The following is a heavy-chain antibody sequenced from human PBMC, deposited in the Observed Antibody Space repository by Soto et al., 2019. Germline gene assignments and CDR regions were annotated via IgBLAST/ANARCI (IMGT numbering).Heavy chain of an antibody. J-gene: IGHJ6*03. CDR1: GGSISSYY. Sequence: SETLSLTCTVSGGSISSYYWSWIRQPPGKGLEWIGYIYYSGSTNYNPSLKSRVTISVDTSKNQFSLKLSSVTAADTAVYYCARDTRLRFLEWLPKRGHDYYYYYMDVWGKGTTVTVSS. D-gene: IGHD3-3*01. CDR3: ARDTRLRFLEWLPKRGHDYYYYYMDV. V-gene: IGHV4-59*01. CDR2: IYYSGST.